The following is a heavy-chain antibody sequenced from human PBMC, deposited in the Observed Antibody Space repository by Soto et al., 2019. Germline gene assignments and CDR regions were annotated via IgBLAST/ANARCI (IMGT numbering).Heavy chain of an antibody. CDR1: CGSISNYY. V-gene: IGHV4-59*01. D-gene: IGHD5-12*01. Sequence: SETLSLTCTVSCGSISNYYWTWMRQPPGKGLEWIGYIYSTGSTNYNPSLKSRVTISVDRSKSQFSLKLSSVTAADTAVYYCARHSDYDAALSWFDPWGQGTLVTVSS. CDR2: IYSTGST. J-gene: IGHJ5*02. CDR3: ARHSDYDAALSWFDP.